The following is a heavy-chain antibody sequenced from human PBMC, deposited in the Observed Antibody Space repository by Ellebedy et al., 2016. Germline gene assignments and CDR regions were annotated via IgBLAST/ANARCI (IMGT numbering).Heavy chain of an antibody. Sequence: GGSLGLSXAASGFTFSGSAMHWVRQASGKGLEWVGRIRSQANSYATAYAASVKGRFTISRDDSKNTAYLQINSLKTEDTAVYYCTTWDRQIDYWGQGTLVTVSS. CDR3: TTWDRQIDY. CDR2: IRSQANSYAT. V-gene: IGHV3-73*01. J-gene: IGHJ4*02. D-gene: IGHD1-26*01. CDR1: GFTFSGSA.